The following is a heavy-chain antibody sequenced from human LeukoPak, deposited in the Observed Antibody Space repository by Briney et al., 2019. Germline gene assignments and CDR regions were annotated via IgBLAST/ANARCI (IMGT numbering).Heavy chain of an antibody. D-gene: IGHD3-9*01. CDR3: AKDAVDRLSIFYFDY. CDR2: ISYDGSNK. Sequence: GGSLRLSCAASGFTFSSYGMHWVRQAPGKGLEWVAVISYDGSNKYYTDSVKGRFTISRDNSKNTLYLQMNSLRAEDTAVYYCAKDAVDRLSIFYFDYWGQGTLVTVSS. V-gene: IGHV3-30*18. J-gene: IGHJ4*02. CDR1: GFTFSSYG.